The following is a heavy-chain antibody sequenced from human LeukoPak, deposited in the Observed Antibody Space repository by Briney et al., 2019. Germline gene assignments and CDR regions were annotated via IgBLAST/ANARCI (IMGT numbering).Heavy chain of an antibody. CDR3: ARHPRPFHYDYVWGSVDY. CDR1: GGSISSSSYY. J-gene: IGHJ4*02. V-gene: IGHV4-39*01. D-gene: IGHD3-16*01. Sequence: SETLSLTCTVSGGSISSSSYYWGWIRQPPGKGLEWIGSIYYSGSTYYNPSLKSRVTISVDTSKNQFSLKLSSVTAADTAVYYCARHPRPFHYDYVWGSVDYWGQGTLVTVSS. CDR2: IYYSGST.